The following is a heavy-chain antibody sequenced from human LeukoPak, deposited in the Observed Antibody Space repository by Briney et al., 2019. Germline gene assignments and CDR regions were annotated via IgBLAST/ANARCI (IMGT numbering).Heavy chain of an antibody. D-gene: IGHD1-26*01. V-gene: IGHV3-30*18. CDR3: AKRGGSYFDY. CDR1: GFTFSSSG. J-gene: IGHJ4*02. Sequence: GGSLKLSCAASGFTFSSSGMHWVRQAPGKGLEWLAVISNDGSNKYYADSVKGRFTISRDNPKNTLYLEMNSLRAEDTAVYYCAKRGGSYFDYWGQGTLVTVSS. CDR2: ISNDGSNK.